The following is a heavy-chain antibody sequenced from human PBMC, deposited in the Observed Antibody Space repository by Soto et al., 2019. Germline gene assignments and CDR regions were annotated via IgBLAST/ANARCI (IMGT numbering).Heavy chain of an antibody. V-gene: IGHV1-24*01. J-gene: IGHJ4*02. D-gene: IGHD3-16*01. CDR3: ATEVMITFGAHFDY. Sequence: ASVKVSWKVSGYTLTELSMHWVRQAPGKGLEWMGGFDPEDGETIYAQKFQGRVTMTEDTSTDTAYMELSSLRSEDTAVYYCATEVMITFGAHFDYWGQGTLVTVSS. CDR2: FDPEDGET. CDR1: GYTLTELS.